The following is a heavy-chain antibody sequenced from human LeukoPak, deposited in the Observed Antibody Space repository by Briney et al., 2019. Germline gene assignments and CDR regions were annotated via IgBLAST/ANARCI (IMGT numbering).Heavy chain of an antibody. V-gene: IGHV4-59*01. Sequence: SETLSLTCTVSGGSISSYYWSWIRQPPGKGLEWIGYIYYSGSTNYSPSLKSRVTISVDTSKNQFSLKLSSVTAADTAVYYCASGYSSSWYNYFDLWGRGTLVTVSS. CDR1: GGSISSYY. CDR2: IYYSGST. J-gene: IGHJ2*01. D-gene: IGHD6-13*01. CDR3: ASGYSSSWYNYFDL.